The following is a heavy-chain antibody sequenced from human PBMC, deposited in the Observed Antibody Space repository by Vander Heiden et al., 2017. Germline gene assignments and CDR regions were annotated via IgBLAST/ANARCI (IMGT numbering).Heavy chain of an antibody. CDR2: ISGSGGST. V-gene: IGHV3-23*01. CDR1: GFTFSSYA. Sequence: EVQLLESGGGLVQPGGSLRLSCAASGFTFSSYAMSWVRQAPGKGLEWVSAISGSGGSTYYADSVKGRFTISRDNSKNTLYLQMNSLRAEDTAVYYCAKDGFPCSTSCYNAPYYYYGMDVWGQGTTVTVSS. J-gene: IGHJ6*02. D-gene: IGHD2-2*02. CDR3: AKDGFPCSTSCYNAPYYYYGMDV.